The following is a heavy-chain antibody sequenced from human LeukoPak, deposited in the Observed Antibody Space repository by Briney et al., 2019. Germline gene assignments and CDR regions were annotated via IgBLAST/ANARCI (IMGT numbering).Heavy chain of an antibody. Sequence: ASVKVSCKASGYTFTSYDISWVRQATGQGLEWMGWMNPNSGNTGYAQKFQGRVTMTRNTSTSTAYMELSSLRSEDTAVYYCARSRSASLTIFGVVIIDYYYYGMDVWGQGTTVTVSS. J-gene: IGHJ6*02. V-gene: IGHV1-8*01. D-gene: IGHD3-3*01. CDR3: ARSRSASLTIFGVVIIDYYYYGMDV. CDR2: MNPNSGNT. CDR1: GYTFTSYD.